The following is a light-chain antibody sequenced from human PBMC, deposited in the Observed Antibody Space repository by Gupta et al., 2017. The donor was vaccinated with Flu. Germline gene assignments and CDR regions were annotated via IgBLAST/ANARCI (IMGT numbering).Light chain of an antibody. V-gene: IGKV3-11*01. CDR3: QQRSNWPPLYT. J-gene: IGKJ2*01. Sequence: EIVLTQSPATLSLSPGERATLSCRASQSVSSYLAWYQQKPGQAPRLLIYDASNRATGITARFSGSGAGTDFTLTISSRDPEDFAAYYCQQRSNWPPLYTFGQGTKLEIK. CDR2: DAS. CDR1: QSVSSY.